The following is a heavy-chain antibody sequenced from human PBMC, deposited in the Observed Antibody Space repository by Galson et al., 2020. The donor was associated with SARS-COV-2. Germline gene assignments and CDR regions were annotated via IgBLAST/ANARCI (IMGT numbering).Heavy chain of an antibody. Sequence: GESLKISCAASGFTFSDYFMSWIRQAPGKGLEWVSYISTSGSTIFYADSVMGRFAISRENANNSLYLQMNSLRAEDTAVYYCARHQRPVGYCSSASCPDAFDIWGQGTLVTVSS. CDR2: ISTSGSTI. J-gene: IGHJ3*02. CDR3: ARHQRPVGYCSSASCPDAFDI. D-gene: IGHD2-2*01. V-gene: IGHV3-11*01. CDR1: GFTFSDYF.